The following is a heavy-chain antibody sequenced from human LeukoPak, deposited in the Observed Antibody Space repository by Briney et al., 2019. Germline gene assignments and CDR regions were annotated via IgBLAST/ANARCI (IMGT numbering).Heavy chain of an antibody. CDR2: ISYDGSNK. Sequence: GGSLRLSCAASGFTFSTYGMHWVRQASGKGLEWVAVISYDGSNKYYAGSVKGRFTISRDNSKSTLYLQMNSLRAEDTAVYYCAKDLNWGSHYWGQGTLVTVSS. CDR3: AKDLNWGSHY. D-gene: IGHD7-27*01. V-gene: IGHV3-30*18. CDR1: GFTFSTYG. J-gene: IGHJ4*02.